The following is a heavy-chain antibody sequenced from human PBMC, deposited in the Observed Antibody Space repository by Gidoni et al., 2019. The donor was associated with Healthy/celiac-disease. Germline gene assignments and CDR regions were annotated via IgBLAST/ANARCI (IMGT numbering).Heavy chain of an antibody. CDR3: AKISHLAAAGTNYYYYYGMDV. D-gene: IGHD6-13*01. V-gene: IGHV3-23*01. CDR2: ISGSGCST. J-gene: IGHJ6*02. CDR1: GFPFSSYA. Sequence: EVQLLESGGGLVQPGGSLRLSCAAFGFPFSSYAMRWVRQAPGQGLEWVSVISGSGCSTSYADSVKGRFTISRDNSKNTLYLQMNSLRAEDTAVYYCAKISHLAAAGTNYYYYYGMDVWGQGTTVTVSS.